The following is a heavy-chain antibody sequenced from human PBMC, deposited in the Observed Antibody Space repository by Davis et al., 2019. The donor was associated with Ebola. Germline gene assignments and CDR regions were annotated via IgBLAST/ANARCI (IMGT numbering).Heavy chain of an antibody. CDR3: ASGEFVDF. D-gene: IGHD3-10*01. V-gene: IGHV1-46*01. Sequence: ASVKVSCKASGYTFTDYLMHWVRQAPGQGLEWMGLINPSIGNTSFAQKFQDRVTLTRDTSTRTVHMDLSSLKSDDTAIYYCASGEFVDFWGQGTLVAVSS. J-gene: IGHJ4*02. CDR2: INPSIGNT. CDR1: GYTFTDYL.